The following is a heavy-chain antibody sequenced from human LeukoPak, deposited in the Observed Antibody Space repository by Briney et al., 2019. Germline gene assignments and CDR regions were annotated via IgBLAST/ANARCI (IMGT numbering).Heavy chain of an antibody. CDR1: GGSISSYY. CDR3: ARDRVGGYDYSDV. Sequence: PSETLSLTCTVSGGSISSYYWSWIRQPPGKGLEWIGYIYYSGGTNYNPSLKSRVTISVDTSKNQFSLKLSSVTAADTAVYYCARDRVGGYDYSDVWGKGTTVTVSS. V-gene: IGHV4-59*01. CDR2: IYYSGGT. D-gene: IGHD5-12*01. J-gene: IGHJ6*04.